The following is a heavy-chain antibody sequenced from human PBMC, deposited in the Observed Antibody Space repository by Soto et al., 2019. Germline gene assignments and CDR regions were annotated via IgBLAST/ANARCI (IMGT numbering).Heavy chain of an antibody. CDR2: IFHTGAT. CDR1: GDSITSSSFY. J-gene: IGHJ4*02. CDR3: ARRRIVPTTNFDY. D-gene: IGHD1-26*01. Sequence: TSETLSLTCTVSGDSITSSSFYWGWIRQPPRKGLEWIGHIFHTGATYQNPTLKSRLRMSVDTSKNQFSLNLSSVTATDTAVYYCARRRIVPTTNFDYWGQGTLVTVSS. V-gene: IGHV4-39*01.